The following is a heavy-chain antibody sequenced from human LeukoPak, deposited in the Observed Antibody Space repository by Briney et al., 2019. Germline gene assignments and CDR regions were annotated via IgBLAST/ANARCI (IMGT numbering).Heavy chain of an antibody. J-gene: IGHJ6*02. CDR1: GFTVSRNY. D-gene: IGHD2-2*01. V-gene: IGHV3-53*01. CDR2: IYSGGST. CDR3: ARYCRTSSCSSYSYYGMDV. Sequence: PGGSLRLSCAASGFTVSRNYMSWVRQAPGKGLEWVSVIYSGGSTYYADSVKGRFTISRDNSKNTLFLQMNGLRGGDTAQYYCARYCRTSSCSSYSYYGMDVWGQGTTVTVSS.